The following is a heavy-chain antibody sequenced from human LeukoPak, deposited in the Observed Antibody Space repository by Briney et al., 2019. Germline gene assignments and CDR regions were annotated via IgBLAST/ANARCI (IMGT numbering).Heavy chain of an antibody. CDR1: GFIFSSYS. D-gene: IGHD7-27*01. Sequence: AGGSLRLSCAASGFIFSSYSMNWVRQAPGKGLEWVSYINSGSAYMYYPDSVKGRFTISRDNAKNSLYLQMDSLRDEDTAVYYCAREDDDWGPNTFDVWGQGTVVTVSS. J-gene: IGHJ3*01. CDR3: AREDDDWGPNTFDV. V-gene: IGHV3-48*02. CDR2: INSGSAYM.